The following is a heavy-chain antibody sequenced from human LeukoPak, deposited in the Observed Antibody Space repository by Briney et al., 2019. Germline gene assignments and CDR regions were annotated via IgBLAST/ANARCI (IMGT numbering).Heavy chain of an antibody. Sequence: PETLSLTCTVSGGSVSSVSYYWSWIRQPPGKGLEWIGHIDYSGSTNYNPSLKSRVTISVDTSKNQFSLKLCSVTAADTAVYYCARDRGGYDRDTDYYYYYGMDVWGKGTTVTVSS. CDR1: GGSVSSVSYY. CDR2: IDYSGST. J-gene: IGHJ6*04. D-gene: IGHD5-12*01. V-gene: IGHV4-61*01. CDR3: ARDRGGYDRDTDYYYYYGMDV.